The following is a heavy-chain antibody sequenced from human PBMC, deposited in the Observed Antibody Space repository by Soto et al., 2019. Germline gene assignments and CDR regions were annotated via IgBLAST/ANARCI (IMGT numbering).Heavy chain of an antibody. D-gene: IGHD1-26*01. CDR2: INPESGNP. CDR3: AGEDRRNSHCLKGFHY. J-gene: IGHJ4*02. V-gene: IGHV1-2*02. CDR1: GYTFTDYY. Sequence: VQLVQSGAEVKKPGDSVKVSCKTSGYTFTDYYMHWARQAPGQGFEWVGGINPESGNPKYVSRFQGRGPVTRYTSTSTAYMELHGLTSADTAVYYCAGEDRRNSHCLKGFHYWGQGTLVTV.